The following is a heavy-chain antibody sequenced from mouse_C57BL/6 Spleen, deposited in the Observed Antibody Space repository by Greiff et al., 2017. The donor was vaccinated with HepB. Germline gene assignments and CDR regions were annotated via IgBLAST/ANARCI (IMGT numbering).Heavy chain of an antibody. CDR3: ARESNSYYFDY. CDR2: ISSGSSTI. CDR1: GFTFSDYG. Sequence: EVKLMESGGGLVKPGGSLKLSCAASGFTFSDYGMHWVRQAPEKGLEWVAYISSGSSTIYYADTVKGRFTISRDNAKNTLFLQMTSLRSEDTAMYYCARESNSYYFDYWGQGTTLTVSS. D-gene: IGHD2-5*01. V-gene: IGHV5-17*01. J-gene: IGHJ2*01.